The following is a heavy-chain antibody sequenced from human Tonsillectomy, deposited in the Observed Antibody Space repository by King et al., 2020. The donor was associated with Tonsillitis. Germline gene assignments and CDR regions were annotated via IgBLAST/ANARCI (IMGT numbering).Heavy chain of an antibody. Sequence: VTLKESGPALVKPTQTLTLTCTFSGFSLSTSGMRVNLIRQPPGKALEWLARIDWDDDEFYSTSLKTRLTISKDTSKNQVVLTMTNMDPVDTATYFCARGFGGYSFDFWGQGTLVTVSS. CDR1: GFSLSTSGMR. CDR3: ARGFGGYSFDF. J-gene: IGHJ4*02. CDR2: IDWDDDE. V-gene: IGHV2-70*04. D-gene: IGHD4-11*01.